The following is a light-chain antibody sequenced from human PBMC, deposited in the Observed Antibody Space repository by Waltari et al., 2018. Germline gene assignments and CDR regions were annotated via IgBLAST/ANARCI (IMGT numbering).Light chain of an antibody. J-gene: IGLJ2*01. CDR3: QSGDQSGNNV. CDR1: VLPQYY. V-gene: IGLV3-25*03. CDR2: RDS. Sequence: SYKLTQAPSVSVSPGQTARITCTGDVLPQYYAQWYQQKAAQAPVMIIFRDSERPPKIPGRFSASRSGTTVTLTISGVQPEDDADYYCQSGDQSGNNVFGGGTKLTVL.